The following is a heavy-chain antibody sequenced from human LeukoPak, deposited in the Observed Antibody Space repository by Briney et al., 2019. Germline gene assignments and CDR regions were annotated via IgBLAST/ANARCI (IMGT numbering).Heavy chain of an antibody. CDR1: GFTFSSYS. Sequence: GGSLRLSCAASGFTFSSYSTHGVRQAPREGLVWGAVISYDGSNKYYANSVKGRFTISRDNSKNTLYLQMNSLRAEDTAVYYCARLVTTDTELLDYWGQGTLVTVSS. CDR3: ARLVTTDTELLDY. V-gene: IGHV3-30-3*01. J-gene: IGHJ4*02. CDR2: ISYDGSNK. D-gene: IGHD4-17*01.